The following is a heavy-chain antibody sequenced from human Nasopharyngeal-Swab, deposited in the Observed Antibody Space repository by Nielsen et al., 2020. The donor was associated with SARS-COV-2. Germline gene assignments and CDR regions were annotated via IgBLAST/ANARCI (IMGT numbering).Heavy chain of an antibody. CDR1: GFTFSNYG. CDR2: IWYDGSNK. CDR3: ARDRVLWFGENWFDP. D-gene: IGHD3-10*01. Sequence: GESLKISYAASGFTFSNYGMHWVRQAPGKGLEWVAVIWYDGSNKYYADSVKGRFTISRDNSKNTVYLQMNSLRAEDTAVYYCARDRVLWFGENWFDPWGQGTLVTVSS. J-gene: IGHJ5*02. V-gene: IGHV3-33*01.